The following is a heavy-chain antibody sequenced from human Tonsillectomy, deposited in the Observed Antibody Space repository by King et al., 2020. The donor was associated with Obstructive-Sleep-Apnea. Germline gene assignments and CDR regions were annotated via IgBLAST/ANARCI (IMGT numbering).Heavy chain of an antibody. J-gene: IGHJ6*02. D-gene: IGHD3-9*01. CDR1: GYTFTAYG. Sequence: QLVQSGGEVKKPGASVKVSCKASGYTFTAYGISWVRQAPGQGLEWLGWISGYNSKTNYAQKFLGRVILTTDTSTSTAYMELRSLTSDDTAFYYCARTDDDSLTGSYGVGYGMDVWGQGTTVTVSS. V-gene: IGHV1-18*01. CDR2: ISGYNSKT. CDR3: ARTDDDSLTGSYGVGYGMDV.